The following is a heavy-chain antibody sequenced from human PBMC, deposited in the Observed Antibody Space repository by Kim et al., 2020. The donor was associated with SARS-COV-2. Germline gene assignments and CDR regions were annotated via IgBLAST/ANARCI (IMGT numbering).Heavy chain of an antibody. D-gene: IGHD2-21*02. V-gene: IGHV3-13*01. J-gene: IGHJ6*02. Sequence: VKGRFTISIENAKNSLYLQMNSLRAGDTAVYYCARAAYGGNFYYYYGMDVWGQGTTVTVSS. CDR3: ARAAYGGNFYYYYGMDV.